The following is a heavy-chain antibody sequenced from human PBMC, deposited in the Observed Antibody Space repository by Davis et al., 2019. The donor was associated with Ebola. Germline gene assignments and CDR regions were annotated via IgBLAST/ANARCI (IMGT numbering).Heavy chain of an antibody. V-gene: IGHV1-8*01. CDR3: ARGVLKVNAIPKYYFDY. CDR1: GYTFTSYD. J-gene: IGHJ4*02. Sequence: AASVKVSCKASGYTFTSYDINWVRQATGQGLEWMGWMNPNSGNTGYAQKFQGRVNMTRNTSINTAYMELSSLTSEDTAVYYCARGVLKVNAIPKYYFDYWGQGTLVTVSS. CDR2: MNPNSGNT. D-gene: IGHD2-8*01.